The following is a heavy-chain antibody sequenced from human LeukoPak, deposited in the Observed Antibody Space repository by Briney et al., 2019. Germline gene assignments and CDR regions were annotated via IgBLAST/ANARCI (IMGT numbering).Heavy chain of an antibody. CDR1: GGSFSGYY. D-gene: IGHD2-2*01. V-gene: IGHV4-34*01. CDR3: ATNPGGYCSSSSCYGEAP. CDR2: INQSGST. J-gene: IGHJ5*02. Sequence: PSETLSLTCAVYGGSFSGYYWSWIRQSPGKGLQWIGEINQSGSTNYNPSLKSRVTISVDTSRNQFSLKLSSVTAADTAVYYCATNPGGYCSSSSCYGEAPWGPGTLVTVSS.